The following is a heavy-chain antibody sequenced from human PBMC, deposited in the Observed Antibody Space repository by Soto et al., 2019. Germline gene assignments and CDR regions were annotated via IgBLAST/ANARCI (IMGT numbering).Heavy chain of an antibody. J-gene: IGHJ5*02. CDR1: GYPFTDYY. Sequence: QVQLMQSGAEVKKPGASVKVSCKSSGYPFTDYYIHWVRQAPGQGPEWMGWINPNSGDTSREQRCQGRVTLTRDTASRTAYMDLSRLRSDDTAVYYCARSPREHYDSGGHYSTPYGFDPWGQGTLVTVSS. V-gene: IGHV1-2*02. CDR2: INPNSGDT. CDR3: ARSPREHYDSGGHYSTPYGFDP. D-gene: IGHD3-22*01.